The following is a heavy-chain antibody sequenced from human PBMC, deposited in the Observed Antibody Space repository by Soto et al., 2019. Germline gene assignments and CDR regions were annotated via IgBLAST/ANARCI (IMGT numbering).Heavy chain of an antibody. CDR2: TSYEGSGK. CDR3: ARWGTTRGLDV. D-gene: IGHD3-16*01. CDR1: GFTFRSYV. V-gene: IGHV3-30*19. J-gene: IGHJ1*01. Sequence: QVQLVESGGGVVQPGTSLRVSCVGSGFTFRSYVIHWVRQAPGKGMECVAVTSYEGSGKYYGGSVRGRFTISRDNSRNTVDLQMTSLRLEDTALYYCARWGTTRGLDVWGQGTLVSVSS.